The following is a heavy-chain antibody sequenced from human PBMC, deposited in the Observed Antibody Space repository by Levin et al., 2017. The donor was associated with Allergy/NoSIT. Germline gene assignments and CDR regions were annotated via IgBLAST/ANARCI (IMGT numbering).Heavy chain of an antibody. J-gene: IGHJ4*02. Sequence: GGSLRLSCVASQFNFYEYAMTWVRQAPGQGLEWVSSISGNGGITNYADSVEGRFLISRDNTDNTVYLDMSRLTVDDTGVYHCVKELSGWYDAMDFWGQGALVIVSS. D-gene: IGHD6-19*01. V-gene: IGHV3-23*01. CDR1: QFNFYEYA. CDR3: VKELSGWYDAMDF. CDR2: ISGNGGIT.